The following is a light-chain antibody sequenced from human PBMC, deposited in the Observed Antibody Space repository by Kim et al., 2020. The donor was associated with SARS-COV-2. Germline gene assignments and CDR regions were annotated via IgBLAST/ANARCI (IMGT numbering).Light chain of an antibody. Sequence: LSPWTLSTLSCRASQTVSSYLACYQQKPAQAPRLLIYDASNRATGIPARFIGSGSGTDFTLTISSLEPEDFAVYYCQQRSNWPITFGQGTRLEIK. CDR2: DAS. V-gene: IGKV3-11*01. CDR3: QQRSNWPIT. J-gene: IGKJ5*01. CDR1: QTVSSY.